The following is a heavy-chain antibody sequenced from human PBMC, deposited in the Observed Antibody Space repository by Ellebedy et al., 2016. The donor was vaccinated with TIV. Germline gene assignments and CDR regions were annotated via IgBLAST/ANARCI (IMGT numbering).Heavy chain of an antibody. CDR2: IDWDDDK. D-gene: IGHD6-13*01. Sequence: SGPTLVKPTQTLTLTCTFSGFSLSTSGMCVSWIRQPPGKALEWLARIDWDDDKYYSTSLKTRLTISKDTSKNQVVLTMTNMDPVDTATYYCARIRLGAVAAAGTTYYYYGMDVWGQGTTVTVSS. J-gene: IGHJ6*02. CDR1: GFSLSTSGMC. CDR3: ARIRLGAVAAAGTTYYYYGMDV. V-gene: IGHV2-70*11.